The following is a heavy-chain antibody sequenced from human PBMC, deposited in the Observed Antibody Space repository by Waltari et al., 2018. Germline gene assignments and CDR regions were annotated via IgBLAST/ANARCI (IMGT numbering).Heavy chain of an antibody. Sequence: QVQLQESGPGLVKPSETLSLTCPVSAGSISSSYCSWLRQPAGKGLDWIGRIYTSGSTNYNPSLKSRVTMSVDTSKNQFSLKLSSVTAADTAVYYCAREVHYYIDYWGQGTLVTVSS. V-gene: IGHV4-4*07. CDR3: AREVHYYIDY. CDR2: IYTSGST. J-gene: IGHJ4*02. CDR1: AGSISSSY.